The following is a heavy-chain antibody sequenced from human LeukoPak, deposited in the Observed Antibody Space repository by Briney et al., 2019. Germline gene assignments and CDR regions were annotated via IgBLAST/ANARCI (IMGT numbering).Heavy chain of an antibody. CDR1: GFTFSSYW. J-gene: IGHJ3*02. CDR3: ARDQYVWGSYRSDAFDI. Sequence: GGSLRLSCAASGFTFSSYWMGWVRQAPGKGLEWVANIKQDGSEKYYVDSVKGRFTISRDNAKNSLYLQMNSLRAEDTAVYYCARDQYVWGSYRSDAFDIWGQGTMVTVSS. CDR2: IKQDGSEK. D-gene: IGHD3-16*02. V-gene: IGHV3-7*01.